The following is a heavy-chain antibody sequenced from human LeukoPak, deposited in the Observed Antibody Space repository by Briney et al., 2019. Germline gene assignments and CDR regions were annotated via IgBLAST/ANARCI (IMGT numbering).Heavy chain of an antibody. D-gene: IGHD5-12*01. Sequence: GGSLRLSCAASGFTFSSYWMHWVRQAPGKGLVWVSRINSDGSSTSYADSVKGRFTISRDNAKNTLYLQMNSLRAEDTAVYYCAGGPQYGGSFVSWGQGTLVTVSS. CDR2: INSDGSST. V-gene: IGHV3-74*01. J-gene: IGHJ4*02. CDR1: GFTFSSYW. CDR3: AGGPQYGGSFVS.